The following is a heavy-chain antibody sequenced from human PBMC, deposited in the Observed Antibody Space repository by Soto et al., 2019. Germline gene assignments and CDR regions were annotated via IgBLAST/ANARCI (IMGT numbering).Heavy chain of an antibody. CDR2: ISYDGENQ. J-gene: IGHJ5*02. Sequence: QRQLVESGGGVVQPGRSLRLSCAASGFSFSHYAMHWVRQPPGKGLEWVALISYDGENQYFTDSVRGRFTISRDNSKTAVYLEMNDLRLDDTATHYCVSPHSESSNAFDLWGQGTLVTVSS. CDR1: GFSFSHYA. V-gene: IGHV3-30*04. D-gene: IGHD3-10*01. CDR3: VSPHSESSNAFDL.